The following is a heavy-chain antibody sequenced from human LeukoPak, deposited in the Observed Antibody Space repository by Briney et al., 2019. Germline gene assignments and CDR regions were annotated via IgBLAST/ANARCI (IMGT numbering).Heavy chain of an antibody. D-gene: IGHD4-11*01. CDR3: ARGLPQSTTPYYFDY. Sequence: PGGSLRLSCAASGFTFSSYSMNWVRQAPGKGLEWVSSISSSSSYIYYADSVKGRFTISRDNAKNSLYLQMNSLRAEDTAVYYCARGLPQSTTPYYFDYWGQGTLVTVSS. CDR1: GFTFSSYS. J-gene: IGHJ4*02. V-gene: IGHV3-21*01. CDR2: ISSSSSYI.